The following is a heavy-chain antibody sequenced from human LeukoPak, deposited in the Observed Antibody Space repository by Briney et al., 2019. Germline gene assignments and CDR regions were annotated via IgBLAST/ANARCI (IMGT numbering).Heavy chain of an antibody. J-gene: IGHJ4*02. CDR1: GFTFSTYT. D-gene: IGHD5-24*01. Sequence: GGSLRLSCAASGFTFSTYTMYWVRHPPGKRLEWVSIIGNNGGGIHYADSVKGRFTISRDNSKNTLYLQMNSLRAEDTAVYYCAKLLPRDGYNYFDYWGQGTLVTVSS. CDR2: IGNNGGGI. V-gene: IGHV3-23*01. CDR3: AKLLPRDGYNYFDY.